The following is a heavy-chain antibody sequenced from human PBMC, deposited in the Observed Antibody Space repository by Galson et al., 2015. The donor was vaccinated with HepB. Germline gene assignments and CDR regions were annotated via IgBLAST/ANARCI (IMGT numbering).Heavy chain of an antibody. CDR1: GFTFSNYG. V-gene: IGHV3-30*18. Sequence: SLRLSCAGSGFTFSNYGMHWVRQAPGKGLEWVAVISYDGSNKYYADSVKGRFTISRDNSKNTLYLQMNSLRAEDTALYYCAKDPYLYSALAGTMAGFDYWGQGTLVTVSS. J-gene: IGHJ4*02. D-gene: IGHD6-19*01. CDR3: AKDPYLYSALAGTMAGFDY. CDR2: ISYDGSNK.